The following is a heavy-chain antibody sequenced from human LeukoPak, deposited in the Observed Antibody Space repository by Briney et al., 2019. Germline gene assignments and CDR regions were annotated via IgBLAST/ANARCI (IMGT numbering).Heavy chain of an antibody. V-gene: IGHV4-34*01. CDR3: AGLTGYSY. Sequence: PSETLSLTCAVYGGSFSGCYWSWIRQPPGKGLEWIGEINHSGSTNYNPSLKSRVTISVDTSKNQFSLKLSSVTAADTAVYYCAGLTGYSYWGQGTLVTVSS. J-gene: IGHJ4*02. CDR1: GGSFSGCY. D-gene: IGHD3-9*01. CDR2: INHSGST.